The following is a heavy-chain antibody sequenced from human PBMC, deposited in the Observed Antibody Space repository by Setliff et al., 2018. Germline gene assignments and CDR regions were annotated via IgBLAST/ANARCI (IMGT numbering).Heavy chain of an antibody. CDR3: TTDPSPTFGGVIGAAFDF. J-gene: IGHJ3*01. CDR2: IKGKNDGLAT. D-gene: IGHD3-16*01. V-gene: IGHV3-15*01. CDR1: GFTFSSYA. Sequence: GGSLRLSCAASGFTFSSYAMSWVRQAPGKGLEWVGRIKGKNDGLATDYAAPVKGRFTISRDDSKNTLYLQMNSLKTEDTAVYYCTTDPSPTFGGVIGAAFDFWGQGTMVTVSS.